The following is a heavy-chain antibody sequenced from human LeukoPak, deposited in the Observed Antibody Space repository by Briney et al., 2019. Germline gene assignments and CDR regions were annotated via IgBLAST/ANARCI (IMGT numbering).Heavy chain of an antibody. V-gene: IGHV1-69*01. CDR1: GGTFSSYA. J-gene: IGHJ4*02. CDR3: ARNYYGSGSYIGDDY. CDR2: IIPIFGTA. Sequence: GSSVKVSCKASGGTFSSYAISWVRQAPGQGLEWMGGIIPIFGTANYTQKFQGRVTITADESTSTAYMELSSLRSEDTAVYYCARNYYGSGSYIGDDYWGQGTLVTVSS. D-gene: IGHD3-10*01.